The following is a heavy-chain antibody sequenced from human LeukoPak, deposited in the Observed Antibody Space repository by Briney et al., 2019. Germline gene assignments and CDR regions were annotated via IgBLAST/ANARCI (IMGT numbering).Heavy chain of an antibody. Sequence: GGSLRLSCAASGFTFSDYYMSWIRQAPGKGLELDSYISSSGSTIYYADSVKGRFTISRDNDKNLLYVQMNSLRAEDTAVYYCARSRAAAGTGYFDYWGQGTLVTVSS. V-gene: IGHV3-11*04. J-gene: IGHJ4*02. CDR1: GFTFSDYY. CDR3: ARSRAAAGTGYFDY. D-gene: IGHD6-13*01. CDR2: ISSSGSTI.